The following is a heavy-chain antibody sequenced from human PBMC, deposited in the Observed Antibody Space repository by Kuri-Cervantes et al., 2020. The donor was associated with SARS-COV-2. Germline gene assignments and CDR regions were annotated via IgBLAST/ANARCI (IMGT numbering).Heavy chain of an antibody. CDR3: ARDLARRVLRNYDFWSGSTLGYYGMDV. Sequence: GGSLRLSCAASGFTFNNYAIHWVRQAPGRGLEWVAVIWYDGSNKYYADSVKGRFTISRDNSKNTLYLQMNSLRAEDTAVYYCARDLARRVLRNYDFWSGSTLGYYGMDVWGQGTTVTVSS. CDR1: GFTFNNYA. D-gene: IGHD3-3*01. V-gene: IGHV3-33*08. CDR2: IWYDGSNK. J-gene: IGHJ6*02.